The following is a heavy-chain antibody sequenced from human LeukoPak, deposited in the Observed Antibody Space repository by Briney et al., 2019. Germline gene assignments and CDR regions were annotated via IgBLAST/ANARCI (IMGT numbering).Heavy chain of an antibody. J-gene: IGHJ5*01. CDR1: GFAFSVYA. CDR2: INANSGTT. Sequence: GGSLRLSCEASGFAFSVYAMSWLRQPPGKGLEWVSTINANSGTTSYAASVRGRFTISRDNSKNALYLQLTTLRADDAATYYCAKPISGGLAVTADWFHPWGQGTLVVVSS. CDR3: AKPISGGLAVTADWFHP. V-gene: IGHV3-23*01. D-gene: IGHD6-19*01.